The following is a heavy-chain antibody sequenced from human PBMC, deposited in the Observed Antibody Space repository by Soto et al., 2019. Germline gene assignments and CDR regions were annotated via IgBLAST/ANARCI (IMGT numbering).Heavy chain of an antibody. CDR1: GYSFTKYW. V-gene: IGHV5-51*01. CDR2: IYPDESDT. Sequence: PGESLKISCKGSGYSFTKYWIVWVRQMPGKGLEGMAIIYPDESDTRYSPSFPGQVTISADKSISTPYLQWSSLKASDTAMYYCVRMGFSGGGYLSYYYYGMDIWGQGTTVTFSS. J-gene: IGHJ6*02. CDR3: VRMGFSGGGYLSYYYYGMDI. D-gene: IGHD5-12*01.